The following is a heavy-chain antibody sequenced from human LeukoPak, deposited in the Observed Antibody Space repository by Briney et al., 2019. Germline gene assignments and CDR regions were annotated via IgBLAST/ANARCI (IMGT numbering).Heavy chain of an antibody. CDR2: ISYDGSNK. CDR3: AKDPDFEYQLLGAGNWFDP. Sequence: GGSLRLSCAASGFTFSSYGMHWVRQAPGKGLEWVAVISYDGSNKYYADSVKGRFTISGDNSKNTLYLQMNSLRAEDTAVYYCAKDPDFEYQLLGAGNWFDPWGQGTLVTVSS. D-gene: IGHD2-2*01. V-gene: IGHV3-30*18. J-gene: IGHJ5*02. CDR1: GFTFSSYG.